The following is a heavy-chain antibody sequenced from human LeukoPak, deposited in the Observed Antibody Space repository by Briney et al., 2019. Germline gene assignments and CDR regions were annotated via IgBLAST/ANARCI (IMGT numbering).Heavy chain of an antibody. Sequence: ASVKVSCKASGYTFTSYGISWVRQAPGQGLEWMGWISAYNANTNYAQKLQGRVTMTTDTSTSTAYMELRSLRSDDTAVYYCARVEDTAMVTHFDYWGQGTLVTVSS. J-gene: IGHJ4*02. CDR1: GYTFTSYG. D-gene: IGHD5-18*01. V-gene: IGHV1-18*01. CDR2: ISAYNANT. CDR3: ARVEDTAMVTHFDY.